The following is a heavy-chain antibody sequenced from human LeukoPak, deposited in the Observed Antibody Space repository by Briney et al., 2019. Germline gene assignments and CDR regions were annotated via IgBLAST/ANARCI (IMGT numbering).Heavy chain of an antibody. V-gene: IGHV4-38-2*02. CDR3: AREMVHLPTHMDV. Sequence: SETLSLTCTVSGGSISSYYWGWIRQPPGKGLEWIGSIYHSGSTYYNPSLKSRVAISVDTSKNQFSLKLSSVTAADTAVYYCAREMVHLPTHMDVWGKGTTVTVSS. D-gene: IGHD1-1*01. J-gene: IGHJ6*03. CDR1: GGSISSYY. CDR2: IYHSGST.